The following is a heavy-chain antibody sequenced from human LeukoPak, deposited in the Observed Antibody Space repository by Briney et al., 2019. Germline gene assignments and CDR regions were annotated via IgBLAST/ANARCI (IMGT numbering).Heavy chain of an antibody. CDR2: INHSGST. Sequence: SETLSLTCAVYGGSFSGYYWSWIRQPPGKGLEWIGEINHSGSTNYNPSLKSRITISVDTSKNQFSLKLSSVTAADTAVYYCARDNTIFGVVKGFDYWGQGTLVTVSS. V-gene: IGHV4-34*01. CDR3: ARDNTIFGVVKGFDY. D-gene: IGHD3-3*01. J-gene: IGHJ4*02. CDR1: GGSFSGYY.